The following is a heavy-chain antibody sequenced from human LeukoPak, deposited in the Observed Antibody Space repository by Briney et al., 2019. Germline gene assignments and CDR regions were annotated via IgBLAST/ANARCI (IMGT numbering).Heavy chain of an antibody. V-gene: IGHV5-51*01. J-gene: IGHJ4*02. CDR2: IYPGDSDT. Sequence: GESLKISCKGSGYSFTSYWIGWVRQMPGKGLEWMGIIYPGDSDTRYSPSFQGQVTISADKSISTAYLQWSSLKASDTAMYYCGGGYCSGGSCYGNFDYWGQGTLVTVSS. CDR1: GYSFTSYW. CDR3: GGGYCSGGSCYGNFDY. D-gene: IGHD2-15*01.